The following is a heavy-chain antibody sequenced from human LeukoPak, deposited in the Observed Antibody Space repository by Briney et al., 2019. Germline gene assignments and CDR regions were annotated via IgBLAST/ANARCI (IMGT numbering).Heavy chain of an antibody. J-gene: IGHJ4*02. V-gene: IGHV3-23*01. D-gene: IGHD2-15*01. CDR2: ISGSSGST. CDR1: GFTFSSYA. Sequence: GGSLRLSCAASGFTFSSYAMSWVRQAPGKGLEWVSAISGSSGSTYYADSVKGRFTISRDNSKNTLYLQMNSLRAEDTAVYYCAKDLALRDIVVVVAATGSPIDYWGQGTLVTVSS. CDR3: AKDLALRDIVVVVAATGSPIDY.